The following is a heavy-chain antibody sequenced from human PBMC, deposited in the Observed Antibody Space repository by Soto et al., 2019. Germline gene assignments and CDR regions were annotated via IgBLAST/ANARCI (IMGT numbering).Heavy chain of an antibody. Sequence: LVKVSCKASGGTFSSYAISWVRQAPGQGLEWMGGIIPIFGTANYAQKFQGRVTITADKSTSTAYMELSSLRSEDTAVYYCARGYYYPHGFSTLAYWGQGTLVTVSS. J-gene: IGHJ4*02. CDR1: GGTFSSYA. CDR3: ARGYYYPHGFSTLAY. V-gene: IGHV1-69*06. D-gene: IGHD3-22*01. CDR2: IIPIFGTA.